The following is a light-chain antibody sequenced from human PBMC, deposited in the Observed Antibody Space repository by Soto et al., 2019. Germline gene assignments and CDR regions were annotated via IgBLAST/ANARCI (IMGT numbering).Light chain of an antibody. V-gene: IGLV2-23*01. CDR3: CSYAGSSTWV. J-gene: IGLJ3*02. CDR1: SSDVGSYNL. CDR2: EGS. Sequence: QSALTQPASVSGPPGQSITISCTGTSSDVGSYNLVSWYQQYPGKAPKLIIYEGSKRPSGVSNRFSGSTSGNTASLTISGLQAEDEADYHCCSYAGSSTWVFGGGTQLTVL.